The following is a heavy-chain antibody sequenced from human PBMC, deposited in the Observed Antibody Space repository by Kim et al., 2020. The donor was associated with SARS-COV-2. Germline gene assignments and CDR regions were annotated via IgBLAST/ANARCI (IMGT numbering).Heavy chain of an antibody. Sequence: NHNPSLKSRVTISVDTSKNQFSLKLSSVTAADTAVYYCARDDTVYYGMDVWGQGTTVTVSS. V-gene: IGHV4-59*01. J-gene: IGHJ6*02. CDR3: ARDDTVYYGMDV. D-gene: IGHD4-17*01.